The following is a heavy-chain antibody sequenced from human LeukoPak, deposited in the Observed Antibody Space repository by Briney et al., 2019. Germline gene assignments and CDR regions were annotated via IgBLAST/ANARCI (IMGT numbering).Heavy chain of an antibody. V-gene: IGHV4-4*07. CDR2: IYTSGST. CDR3: ARGQGGNYYLNYFDY. CDR1: GGSISRYY. J-gene: IGHJ4*02. Sequence: KPSETLSLTCTVSGGSISRYYWSWLRQPAGKGLEGIGRIYTSGSTNYNPSLKSRVTMSVDTSKNQFSLKLSSVTAADTAVYYCARGQGGNYYLNYFDYWGQGALVTVSS. D-gene: IGHD1-26*01.